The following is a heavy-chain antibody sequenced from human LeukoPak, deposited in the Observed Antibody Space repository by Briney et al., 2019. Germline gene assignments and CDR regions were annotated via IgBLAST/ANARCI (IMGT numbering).Heavy chain of an antibody. D-gene: IGHD4-17*01. Sequence: ASVKFSSKASGYTFTSYGISWVRPAPGQRLEWMGWISAYNGNTNYAQKPQGRVTMTTDTSTTTAHMELRGLRSDDTAVYYCARAYGDNWFDPWGQGTLVTVSS. V-gene: IGHV1-18*01. CDR2: ISAYNGNT. CDR3: ARAYGDNWFDP. J-gene: IGHJ5*02. CDR1: GYTFTSYG.